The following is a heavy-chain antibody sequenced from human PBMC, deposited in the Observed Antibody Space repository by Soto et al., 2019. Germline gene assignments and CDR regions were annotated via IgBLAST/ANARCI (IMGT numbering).Heavy chain of an antibody. CDR2: ISDDGSSK. J-gene: IGHJ4*02. V-gene: IGHV3-30*03. D-gene: IGHD5-12*01. Sequence: QVQLVESGGGVVQPGRSLRLSCTASGFTFNNYGIHWVRQAPGKGLEWVAVISDDGSSKYYADSVKGRFTISRDNSKNTLYLQMNSLRTEDTAVYYCARGCGRGYDLCACWGQGTLVTVSS. CDR1: GFTFNNYG. CDR3: ARGCGRGYDLCAC.